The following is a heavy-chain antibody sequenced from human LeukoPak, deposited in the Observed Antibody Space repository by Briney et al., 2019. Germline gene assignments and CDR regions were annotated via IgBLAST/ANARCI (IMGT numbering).Heavy chain of an antibody. CDR2: INPNSGGP. CDR1: GYTFTDYY. CDR3: ARDSCSTNCYNWFDP. J-gene: IGHJ5*02. D-gene: IGHD2-2*01. Sequence: ASVKVSCKASGYTFTDYYMHWVRQAPGQGLEWMGRINPNSGGPNYAQKFQGRVTMTRDTSTSTVYMELSSLTSEDTAVYYCARDSCSTNCYNWFDPWGQGTLVTVSS. V-gene: IGHV1-2*06.